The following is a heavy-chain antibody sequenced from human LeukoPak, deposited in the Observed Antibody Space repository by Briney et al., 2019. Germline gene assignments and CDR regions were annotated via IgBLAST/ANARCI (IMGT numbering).Heavy chain of an antibody. D-gene: IGHD2-8*01. Sequence: SGTLSLTCTVSRASISSNHWWSWVRQPPGKGLEWIGEIYHSGSIHYNPSLKSRVTVSLDKSKNQFSLKLNSVTAADTAMYYCARRPIRKWYDFDSWGQGTLVTVSS. V-gene: IGHV4-4*02. CDR1: RASISSNHW. J-gene: IGHJ4*02. CDR2: IYHSGSI. CDR3: ARRPIRKWYDFDS.